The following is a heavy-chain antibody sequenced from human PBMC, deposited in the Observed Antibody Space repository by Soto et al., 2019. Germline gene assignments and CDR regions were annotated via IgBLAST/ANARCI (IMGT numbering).Heavy chain of an antibody. CDR1: GGTFSNSA. V-gene: IGHV1-69*12. D-gene: IGHD3-3*02. CDR3: ARDKDRQLLGGNYYYILDV. CDR2: IMPIFRTK. Sequence: QVQLEQSGAEVKKPGSSVNVSGKASGGTFSNSAISWVRQAPGQGLEWMGGIMPIFRTKDYAQKFQGRVTVTADESTSTAYMELSGLRSDDPAVYYCARDKDRQLLGGNYYYILDVCGQGTTVTVSS. J-gene: IGHJ6*02.